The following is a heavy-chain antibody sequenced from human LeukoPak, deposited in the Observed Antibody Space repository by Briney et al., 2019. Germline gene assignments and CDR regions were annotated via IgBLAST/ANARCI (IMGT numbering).Heavy chain of an antibody. D-gene: IGHD2-21*02. Sequence: PGGSLRLSCAASGFTFSSYWMSWVRQAPGKGLEWVANIKQDGSEKYYVDSVKGRFTISRDNAKNSLYLQMNSLRAEDTAVYYCARGGVVTAIPLDYWGQGTPVTVSS. CDR2: IKQDGSEK. CDR1: GFTFSSYW. CDR3: ARGGVVTAIPLDY. J-gene: IGHJ4*02. V-gene: IGHV3-7*04.